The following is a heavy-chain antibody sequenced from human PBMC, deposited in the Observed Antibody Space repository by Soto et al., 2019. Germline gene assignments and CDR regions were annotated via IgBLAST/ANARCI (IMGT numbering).Heavy chain of an antibody. CDR1: GGSIISYY. CDR3: ARDNYDSSGYPYY. CDR2: IYYSGST. Sequence: PSETLSLTCTVSGGSIISYYWSWIRQPPGKGLEWIGYIYYSGSTNYNPSLKSRVTISVDTSKNQFSLKLSSVTAADTAVYYCARDNYDSSGYPYYWGQGTLVTVSS. J-gene: IGHJ4*02. V-gene: IGHV4-59*01. D-gene: IGHD3-22*01.